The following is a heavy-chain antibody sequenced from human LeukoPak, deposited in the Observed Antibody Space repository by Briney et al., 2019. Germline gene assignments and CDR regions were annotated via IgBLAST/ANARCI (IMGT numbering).Heavy chain of an antibody. CDR2: MNPNSGNT. V-gene: IGHV1-8*01. CDR3: ARGTLSGFYYYYYYMDV. Sequence: ASVKVSCKASGYTFTSYDINWVRQATGQGLEWMGWMNPNSGNTGYAQKFQGRVTMTRNTSISTAYMELSSLRSEDTAVYYCARGTLSGFYYYYYYMDVWGKGTTVTIS. D-gene: IGHD1-14*01. CDR1: GYTFTSYD. J-gene: IGHJ6*03.